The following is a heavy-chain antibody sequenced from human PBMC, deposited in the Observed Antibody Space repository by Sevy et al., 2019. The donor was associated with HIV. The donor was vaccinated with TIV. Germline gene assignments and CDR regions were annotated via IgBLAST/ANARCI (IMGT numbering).Heavy chain of an antibody. D-gene: IGHD3-22*01. CDR3: ATDHYSYDSNGYYARFGY. CDR2: FDPEDGKI. CDR1: GYTLSDLS. V-gene: IGHV1-24*01. J-gene: IGHJ4*02. Sequence: ASVKVSCKVSGYTLSDLSMNWVRQAPGKGLEWMGGFDPEDGKIKYAQKFQGRVTVTEDTSTDTAYMELGSLTSEDTAVYYCATDHYSYDSNGYYARFGYWGQGTLVTVSS.